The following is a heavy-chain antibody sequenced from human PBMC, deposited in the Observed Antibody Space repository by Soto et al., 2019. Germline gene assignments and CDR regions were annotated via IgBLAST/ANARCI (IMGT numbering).Heavy chain of an antibody. Sequence: PSETLSLTCTVSGGSISGGGYYWSWIRQHPGKGLEWIGYIYYSGSTYYNPSLKSRVTISVDTSKNQFSLKLSSVTAADTAVYYCASDGPPYCGGDCYPDVWGKGITVTVS. CDR1: GGSISGGGYY. J-gene: IGHJ6*03. CDR3: ASDGPPYCGGDCYPDV. D-gene: IGHD2-21*02. V-gene: IGHV4-31*03. CDR2: IYYSGST.